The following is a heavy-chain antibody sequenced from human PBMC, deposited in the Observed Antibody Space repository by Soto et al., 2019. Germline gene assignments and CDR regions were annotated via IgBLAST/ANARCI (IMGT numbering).Heavy chain of an antibody. D-gene: IGHD3-22*01. CDR2: IYYSGST. J-gene: IGHJ4*02. Sequence: SETLSLTCTVSGGSISSSSYHWGWIRQPPGKGLEWIGSIYYSGSTYYNPSLKSRVTISVDTSKNQFSLKLSSVTAADTAVYYCARHDGIVVITSVDYWGQGTLVTVSS. V-gene: IGHV4-39*01. CDR1: GGSISSSSYH. CDR3: ARHDGIVVITSVDY.